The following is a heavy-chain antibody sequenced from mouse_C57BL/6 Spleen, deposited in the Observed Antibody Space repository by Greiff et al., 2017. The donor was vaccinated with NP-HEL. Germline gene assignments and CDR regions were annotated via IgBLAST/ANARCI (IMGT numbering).Heavy chain of an antibody. CDR3: ARDGYYSAWFAD. CDR2: IHPNSGST. Sequence: QVQLQQPGAELVKPGASVKLSCKASGYTFTSYWMHWVKQRPGQGLEWIGMIHPNSGSTNYNEKFKSKATLTVDKSSSTAYMQLSSLTSEDSAVYYCARDGYYSAWFADWGQGTLVTVSA. D-gene: IGHD2-3*01. CDR1: GYTFTSYW. V-gene: IGHV1-64*01. J-gene: IGHJ3*01.